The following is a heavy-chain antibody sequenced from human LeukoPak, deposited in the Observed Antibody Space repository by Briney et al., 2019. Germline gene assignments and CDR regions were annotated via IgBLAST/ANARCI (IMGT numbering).Heavy chain of an antibody. V-gene: IGHV5-51*01. CDR2: IYPGDSDT. J-gene: IGHJ4*02. D-gene: IGHD2-2*02. CDR3: ARSTPADIVVVPAAIDYFDY. Sequence: PGGSLRLSCKGSGYSFTSYWIGWVRQMPGKGLEWMGIIYPGDSDTRYSPSFQGQVTISADKSISTAYLQWSSLKASDTAMYYCARSTPADIVVVPAAIDYFDYWGQGTLVTVSS. CDR1: GYSFTSYW.